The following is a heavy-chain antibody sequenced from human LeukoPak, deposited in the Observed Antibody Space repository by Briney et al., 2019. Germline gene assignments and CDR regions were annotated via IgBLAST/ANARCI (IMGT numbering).Heavy chain of an antibody. D-gene: IGHD4-23*01. CDR1: GFTFSSYS. Sequence: GGSLRLSCAASGFTFSSYSMNWVRQAPGKGLEWVSSISSSSSYIYYADSVKGRFTISRDNAKNSLYLQMNSLRAEDTAVYYCARMAPGGGGNLWDYFDYWGQGTLVTVSS. J-gene: IGHJ4*02. CDR2: ISSSSSYI. V-gene: IGHV3-21*01. CDR3: ARMAPGGGGNLWDYFDY.